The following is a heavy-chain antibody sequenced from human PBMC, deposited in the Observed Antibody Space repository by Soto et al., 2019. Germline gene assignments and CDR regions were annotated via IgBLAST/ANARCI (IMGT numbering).Heavy chain of an antibody. D-gene: IGHD5-18*01. Sequence: LRLSCAASGFTFGSYWMSWVRQAPGKGLEWVVNIKPDGSDRYYVDSVKGRFTISRDNAKNSLYLQMNSLRAEDTAVYYCARFRARDSYGYYYYYGMDVWGQGTTVTVSS. V-gene: IGHV3-7*01. J-gene: IGHJ6*02. CDR1: GFTFGSYW. CDR2: IKPDGSDR. CDR3: ARFRARDSYGYYYYYGMDV.